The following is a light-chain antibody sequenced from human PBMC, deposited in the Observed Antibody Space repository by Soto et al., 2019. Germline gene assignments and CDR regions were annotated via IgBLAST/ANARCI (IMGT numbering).Light chain of an antibody. CDR3: QQYDNLPYT. Sequence: DIQMTQSPSSLSASVGDRVTITCQASQGINNHLNWYQQQRDKAPDLLIYDASNLETGVPLRFIGSGSGTYFTFSISSLQPEDVGTYYCQQYDNLPYTFGQGTKLEI. CDR2: DAS. V-gene: IGKV1-33*01. J-gene: IGKJ2*01. CDR1: QGINNH.